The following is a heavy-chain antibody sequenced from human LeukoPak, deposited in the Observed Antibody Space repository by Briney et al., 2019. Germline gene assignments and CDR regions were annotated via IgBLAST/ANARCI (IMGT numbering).Heavy chain of an antibody. CDR1: GFTVDSNY. Sequence: GGSLRLSCAASGFTVDSNYLSWVRQAPGKGLEWVSTIYTGGNTYYAASVKGQFTISRDFPKNTVFLHMNSLRAEDTAMYYCARGDDSGYYDYFDYWGQGALVTVSS. CDR3: ARGDDSGYYDYFDY. CDR2: IYTGGNT. J-gene: IGHJ4*02. D-gene: IGHD3-22*01. V-gene: IGHV3-53*01.